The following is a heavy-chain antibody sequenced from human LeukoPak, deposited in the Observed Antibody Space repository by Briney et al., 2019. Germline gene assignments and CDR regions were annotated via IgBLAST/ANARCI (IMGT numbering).Heavy chain of an antibody. V-gene: IGHV1-18*01. CDR3: AKDMETTVTTFGYYMDV. CDR1: GYTSTSYG. CDR2: ISAYNGNT. Sequence: ASVKVSCKASGYTSTSYGISWVRQAPGQGLEWMGWISAYNGNTNYAQKLQGRVTMTTDTSTSTAYMELRSLRSDDTAVYYCAKDMETTVTTFGYYMDVWGKGTTVTVSS. D-gene: IGHD4-11*01. J-gene: IGHJ6*03.